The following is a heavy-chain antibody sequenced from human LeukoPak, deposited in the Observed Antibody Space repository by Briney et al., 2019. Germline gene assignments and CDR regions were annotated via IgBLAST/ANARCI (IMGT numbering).Heavy chain of an antibody. CDR2: ISSSSSSI. CDR1: GFSFSSYS. CDR3: ARGAPYDY. J-gene: IGHJ4*02. Sequence: PGGSPRLSCAASGFSFSSYSMSWVRQAPGKGLEWVSYISSSSSSIYYADSVKGRFTISRDNAKNSLYLQMNSLRAEDAAVYYCARGAPYDYWGQGTLVTVSS. V-gene: IGHV3-48*01.